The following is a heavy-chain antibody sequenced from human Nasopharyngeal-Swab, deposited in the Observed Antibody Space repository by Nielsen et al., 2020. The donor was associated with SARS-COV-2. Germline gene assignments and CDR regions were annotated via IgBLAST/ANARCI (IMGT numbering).Heavy chain of an antibody. V-gene: IGHV3-30*18. CDR3: AKERPYYDILTGYYSDAFDI. Sequence: WIRQPPGKRLEWVAVISYDGSNKYYADSVKGRFTISRDNSKNTLYLQMNSLRAEDTAVYYCAKERPYYDILTGYYSDAFDIWGQGTMVTVSS. J-gene: IGHJ3*02. D-gene: IGHD3-9*01. CDR2: ISYDGSNK.